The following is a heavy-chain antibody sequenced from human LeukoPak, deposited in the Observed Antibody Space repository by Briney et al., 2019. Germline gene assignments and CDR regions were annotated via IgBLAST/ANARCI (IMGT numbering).Heavy chain of an antibody. V-gene: IGHV1-69*05. D-gene: IGHD3-3*01. J-gene: IGHJ6*03. CDR3: ARGGFWSGYSGYYYMDV. Sequence: GASVTVSCKASGGTFSSYAISWVRQAPGQGLEWMGGIIPIFGTANYAQKFQGRVTITTDESTSTAYMELSSLRSEDTAVYYCARGGFWSGYSGYYYMDVWGKGTTVTVSS. CDR1: GGTFSSYA. CDR2: IIPIFGTA.